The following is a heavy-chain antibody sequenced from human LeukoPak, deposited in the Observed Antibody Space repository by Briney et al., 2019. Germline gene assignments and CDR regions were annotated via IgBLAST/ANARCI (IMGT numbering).Heavy chain of an antibody. CDR2: ISSSSSYI. Sequence: GGSLRLSCAASGFTFSSYSMTWVRQAPGKGLEWVSSISSSSSYIYYADSVKGRFTISRDNAKNSLYLQMNSLRAEDTAVYYCAREFEYSSFEAPDYWGQGTLVTVSS. V-gene: IGHV3-21*01. J-gene: IGHJ4*02. D-gene: IGHD6-6*01. CDR1: GFTFSSYS. CDR3: AREFEYSSFEAPDY.